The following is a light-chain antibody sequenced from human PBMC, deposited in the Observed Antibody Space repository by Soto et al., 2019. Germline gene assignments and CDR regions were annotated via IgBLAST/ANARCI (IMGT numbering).Light chain of an antibody. CDR1: SSDVGGYNY. J-gene: IGLJ1*01. CDR3: SSYAGSNNYV. V-gene: IGLV2-8*01. CDR2: EVS. Sequence: QYVLTQPPFASGSPGQSATISCTGTSSDVGGYNYVSWYQQHPGKAPKLMIYEVSKRPSGVPDRFSGSKSGNTASLTVSGLQAEDEDAYYCSSYAGSNNYVFGTGTKVTVL.